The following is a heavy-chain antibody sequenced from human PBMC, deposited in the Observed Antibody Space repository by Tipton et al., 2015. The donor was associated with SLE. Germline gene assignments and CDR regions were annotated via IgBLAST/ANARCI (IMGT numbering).Heavy chain of an antibody. V-gene: IGHV1-2*02. CDR3: ARGLGTGTNPLTYFDY. J-gene: IGHJ4*02. Sequence: QLVQSGAEVKKPGASVKVSCKASGYTFTGYYMHWVRQAPGQGLEWMGWINPNSGGTNYAQKFQGRVTVTRNTSISTAYMELSSLRSEDTAVYYCARGLGTGTNPLTYFDYWGQGTLVTVSS. CDR1: GYTFTGYY. CDR2: INPNSGGT. D-gene: IGHD1-7*01.